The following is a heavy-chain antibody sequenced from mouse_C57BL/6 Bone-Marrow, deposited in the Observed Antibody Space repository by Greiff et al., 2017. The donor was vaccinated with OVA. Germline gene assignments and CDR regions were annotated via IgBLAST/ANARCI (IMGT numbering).Heavy chain of an antibody. D-gene: IGHD1-1*01. CDR3: ARVYGSRNFDV. CDR1: GYSITSGYY. V-gene: IGHV3-6*01. CDR2: ISYDGSN. J-gene: IGHJ1*03. Sequence: DVQLVESGPGLVKPSQSLSLTCSVTGYSITSGYYWNWIRQFPGNKLEWMGYISYDGSNNYNPSLKNRISITRDTSKNQFFLKLNSVTTEDTATYYCARVYGSRNFDVWGTGTTVTVSS.